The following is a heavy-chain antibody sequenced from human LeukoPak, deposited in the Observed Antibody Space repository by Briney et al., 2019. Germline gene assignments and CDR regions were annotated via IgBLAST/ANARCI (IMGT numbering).Heavy chain of an antibody. CDR1: GFTLSTYW. CDR3: ARDSGYSYGYHDY. CDR2: INTDGSGT. Sequence: PGGSLRLSCAASGFTLSTYWMHWVRHAPGKGLVWVSHINTDGSGTSYADSVKGRFIISRDNARNTLYLQMNSLRAEDTAVYYCARDSGYSYGYHDYWGQGTLVTVSS. V-gene: IGHV3-74*01. J-gene: IGHJ4*02. D-gene: IGHD5-18*01.